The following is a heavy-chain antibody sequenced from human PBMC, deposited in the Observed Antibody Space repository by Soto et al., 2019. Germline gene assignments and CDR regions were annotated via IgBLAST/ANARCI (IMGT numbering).Heavy chain of an antibody. J-gene: IGHJ4*02. CDR3: ARDFWSGPYDILTGYPFDY. V-gene: IGHV3-33*01. CDR1: GFTFSSYG. Sequence: GGSLRLSCAASGFTFSSYGMHWVRQAPGKGLEWVAVIWYDGSNKYYADSVKGRFTISRDNSKNTLYLQMNSLRAEDTAVYYCARDFWSGPYDILTGYPFDYWGQGTLVTVSS. D-gene: IGHD3-9*01. CDR2: IWYDGSNK.